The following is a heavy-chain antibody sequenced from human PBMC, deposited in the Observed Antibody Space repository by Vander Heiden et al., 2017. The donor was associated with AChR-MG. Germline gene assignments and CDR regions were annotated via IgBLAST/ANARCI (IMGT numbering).Heavy chain of an antibody. CDR3: AKERLSTNWFDP. D-gene: IGHD1-1*01. V-gene: IGHV3-30*18. J-gene: IGHJ5*02. Sequence: QVQLVESGGGVVQPGRSLRLSCSASGFTFSSYGMHWVRQAPGKGLEWVAVISYDGSNKYYADSVKGRFTISRDNSKNTLYLQMNSLRAEDTAVYYCAKERLSTNWFDPWGQGTLVTVSS. CDR1: GFTFSSYG. CDR2: ISYDGSNK.